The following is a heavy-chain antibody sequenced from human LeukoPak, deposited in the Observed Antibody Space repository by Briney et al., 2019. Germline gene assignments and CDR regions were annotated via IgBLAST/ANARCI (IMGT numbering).Heavy chain of an antibody. J-gene: IGHJ4*02. V-gene: IGHV3-23*01. D-gene: IGHD3-10*01. Sequence: GGSLRLSCAASGFTFSSYAMSWVRQAPGKGLEWVSAISGSGGSTYYADSVKGRFTISRENAKNSLYLQMNSLRAGDTAVYYCARGGGDYFDYWGQGTLVTVSS. CDR1: GFTFSSYA. CDR3: ARGGGDYFDY. CDR2: ISGSGGST.